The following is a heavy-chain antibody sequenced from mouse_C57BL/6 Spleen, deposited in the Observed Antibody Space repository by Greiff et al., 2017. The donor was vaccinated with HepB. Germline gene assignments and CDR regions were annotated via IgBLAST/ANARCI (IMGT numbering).Heavy chain of an antibody. Sequence: VQLKESGPELVKPGASVKISCKASGYSFTDYNMNWVKQSNGKSLEWIGVINPNYGTTSYNQKFKGKATLTVDPSSSTAYMQLNSLTSEDSAVYYCARFYYRSSYRYIDYWGQGTTLTVSS. D-gene: IGHD1-1*01. CDR1: GYSFTDYN. V-gene: IGHV1-39*01. CDR3: ARFYYRSSYRYIDY. CDR2: INPNYGTT. J-gene: IGHJ2*01.